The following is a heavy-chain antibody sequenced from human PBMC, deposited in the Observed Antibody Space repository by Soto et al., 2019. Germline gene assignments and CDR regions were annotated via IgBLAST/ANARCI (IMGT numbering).Heavy chain of an antibody. CDR2: IYWDDDK. V-gene: IGHV2-5*02. J-gene: IGHJ4*02. CDR3: ARAQWFGDPFDY. CDR1: GFSFSIGGVG. D-gene: IGHD3-10*01. Sequence: QITLKESGLTLVKPTQTLTLTCTFSGFSFSIGGVGVGWIRQPPGKALEWLALIYWDDDKRFSPSLRTRLTISKDTSKNQVVLSMTNMDPVDTATYYCARAQWFGDPFDYWGQGTLVTVSS.